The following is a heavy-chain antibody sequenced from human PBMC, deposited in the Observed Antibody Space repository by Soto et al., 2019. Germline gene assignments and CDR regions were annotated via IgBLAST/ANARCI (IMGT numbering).Heavy chain of an antibody. CDR3: ARDLALAGNY. CDR2: ISSTSTYT. V-gene: IGHV3-21*01. D-gene: IGHD6-19*01. J-gene: IGHJ4*02. CDR1: GFTFRSYA. Sequence: GGSLRLSCAASGFTFRSYAMNWVRQTQEKGLEWVSSISSTSTYTHYADSVKGRFTISRDNANNSLFLQMNSLRAEDTAIYYCARDLALAGNYWGQGALVTVS.